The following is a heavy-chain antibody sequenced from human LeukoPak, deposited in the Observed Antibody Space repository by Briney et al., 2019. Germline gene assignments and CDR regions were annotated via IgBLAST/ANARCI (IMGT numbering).Heavy chain of an antibody. CDR3: ARIARSDSDY. V-gene: IGHV4-30-4*01. D-gene: IGHD6-13*01. J-gene: IGHJ4*02. CDR1: GGTISSGDYY. Sequence: SETLSLTCNVFGGTISSGDYYWSWIRQPPEKGLEWVGYISYIGSTYYNPSLKSRVTISVDTSKNQFSLKLSSVTAADTAVYYCARIARSDSDYWGQGTLVTVSS. CDR2: ISYIGST.